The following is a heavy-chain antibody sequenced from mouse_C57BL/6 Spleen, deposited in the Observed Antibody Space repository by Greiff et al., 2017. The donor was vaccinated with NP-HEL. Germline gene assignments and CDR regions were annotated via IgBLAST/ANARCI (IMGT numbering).Heavy chain of an antibody. CDR3: AREGLGLSWFAY. J-gene: IGHJ3*01. Sequence: VKLQQPGTELVKPGASVKLSCKASGYTFTSYWMHWVKQRPGQGLEWIGNINPSNGGTNYNEKFKSKATLTVDKSSSTAYMQLSSLTSEDSAVYYCAREGLGLSWFAYWGQGTLVTVSA. CDR2: INPSNGGT. V-gene: IGHV1-53*01. D-gene: IGHD4-1*01. CDR1: GYTFTSYW.